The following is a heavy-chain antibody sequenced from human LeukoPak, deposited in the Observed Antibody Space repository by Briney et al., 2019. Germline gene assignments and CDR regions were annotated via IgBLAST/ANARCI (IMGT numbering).Heavy chain of an antibody. CDR3: AKDGRSYGDPYGMDV. V-gene: IGHV3-23*01. Sequence: GGSLRLSCAASGFTLSSYAMSWVRQAPGKGLEWVSAISGSGGSTYYADSVKGRFTISRDNSKNTLYLQMNSLRAEDTAVYYCAKDGRSYGDPYGMDVWGQGTTVTVSS. CDR2: ISGSGGST. CDR1: GFTLSSYA. D-gene: IGHD4-17*01. J-gene: IGHJ6*02.